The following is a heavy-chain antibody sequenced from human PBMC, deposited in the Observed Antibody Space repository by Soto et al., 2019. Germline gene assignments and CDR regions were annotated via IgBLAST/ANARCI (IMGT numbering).Heavy chain of an antibody. CDR2: IYWNDDK. V-gene: IGHV2-5*01. CDR3: ALLQYYYDSSGYYPLAFDP. CDR1: GFSLSTSGVG. D-gene: IGHD3-22*01. J-gene: IGHJ5*02. Sequence: SGPTLVNPTQTLTLTCTFSGFSLSTSGVGVGWIRQPPGKALEWLALIYWNDDKRYSPSLKSRLTITKDTSKNQVVLTMTNMDPVDTATYYCALLQYYYDSSGYYPLAFDPWGQGTLVTVSS.